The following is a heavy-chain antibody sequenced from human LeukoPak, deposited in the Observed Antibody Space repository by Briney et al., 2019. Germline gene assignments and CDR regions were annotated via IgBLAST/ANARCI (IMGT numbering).Heavy chain of an antibody. CDR2: INGNGDDS. V-gene: IGHV3-43*02. CDR1: GFTFDEYV. J-gene: IGHJ4*02. D-gene: IGHD6-13*01. CDR3: AKGLSSSSWYVADS. Sequence: PGGSLRLSCAASGFTFDEYVMHWVRRAPGQGLEWVSLINGNGDDSYYADSVKGRFTVSRDNREKSLFLHMNSLRTDDTAFYYCAKGLSSSSWYVADSWGQGTLVTVSS.